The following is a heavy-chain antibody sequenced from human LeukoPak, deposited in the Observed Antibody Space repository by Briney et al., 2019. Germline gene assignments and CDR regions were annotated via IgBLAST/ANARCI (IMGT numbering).Heavy chain of an antibody. D-gene: IGHD2-15*01. Sequence: PSETLSLTCTVSGGSISSYYWSWIRQPLGKGLEWIGYISYSGSTNYNPSLKSRVTISVDTSKNQFSLKLSSVTAADTGVYYCARGAEVDCSGGSCYVRNWFDPWGQGTLVTVSS. CDR1: GGSISSYY. CDR2: ISYSGST. CDR3: ARGAEVDCSGGSCYVRNWFDP. V-gene: IGHV4-59*01. J-gene: IGHJ5*02.